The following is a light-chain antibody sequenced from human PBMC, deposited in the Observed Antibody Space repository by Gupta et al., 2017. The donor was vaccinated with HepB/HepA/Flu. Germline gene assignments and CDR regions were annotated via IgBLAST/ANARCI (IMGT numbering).Light chain of an antibody. Sequence: DIVMTQSPDSLAVSLGERATINCKSSQSLLYSSNNKNRLAWYQQKAGQPPKLLLYWASTRVSGVPDRFSGSGSGTDFTLTINSLQAEDVAVYYCQHDDSTPITFGQGTRLEIK. CDR1: QSLLYSSNNKNR. V-gene: IGKV4-1*01. J-gene: IGKJ5*01. CDR3: QHDDSTPIT. CDR2: WAS.